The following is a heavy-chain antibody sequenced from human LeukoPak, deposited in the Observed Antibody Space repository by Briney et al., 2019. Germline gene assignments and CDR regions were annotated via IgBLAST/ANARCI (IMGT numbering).Heavy chain of an antibody. J-gene: IGHJ4*02. Sequence: ASVTVSCMASGGTFSSYAISWVRQAPGQGLEWMGGIIPIFGTANYAQKFQGRVTITADESTSTAYMELSSLRSEDTAVYYCARSIAVAGTFDYWGQGTLVTVSS. D-gene: IGHD6-19*01. V-gene: IGHV1-69*13. CDR2: IIPIFGTA. CDR1: GGTFSSYA. CDR3: ARSIAVAGTFDY.